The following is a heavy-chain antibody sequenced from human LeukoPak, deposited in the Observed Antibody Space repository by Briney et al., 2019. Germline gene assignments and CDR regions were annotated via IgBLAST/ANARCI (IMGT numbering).Heavy chain of an antibody. J-gene: IGHJ4*02. CDR2: IYYSGST. D-gene: IGHD1-1*01. V-gene: IGHV4-59*01. CDR1: GGSISSYY. CDR3: ARQKSGTTLFDY. Sequence: SETLSLTCTVSGGSISSYYWNWIRQPPGKGLEWIGYIYYSGSTSYNTSLKSRVSISIDTSKNQFSLKLTSVTAADTAVYYCARQKSGTTLFDYWGQGTLVTVSS.